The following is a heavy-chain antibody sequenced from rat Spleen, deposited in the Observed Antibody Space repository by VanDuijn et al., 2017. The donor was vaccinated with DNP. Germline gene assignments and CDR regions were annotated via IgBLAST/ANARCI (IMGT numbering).Heavy chain of an antibody. CDR1: GFTFSDYA. Sequence: EVQLVESGGGLVQPGNSLKLSCAASGFTFSDYAMAWVRQSPKKGLEWIATIIYAGSSTYYRDSVKGRFTISRDNEKSTLYLQMDSLRSEDTATYYCATPYYDGSPFAYWGQGTLVTVSS. D-gene: IGHD1-12*02. V-gene: IGHV5S10*01. CDR3: ATPYYDGSPFAY. J-gene: IGHJ3*01. CDR2: IIYAGSST.